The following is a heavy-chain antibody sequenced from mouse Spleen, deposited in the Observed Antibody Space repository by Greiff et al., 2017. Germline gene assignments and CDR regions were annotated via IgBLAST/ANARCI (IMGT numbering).Heavy chain of an antibody. CDR1: GYTFTSYW. Sequence: VQLQQPGAELVKPGASVKMSCKASGYTFTSYWITWVKQRPGQGLEWIGDIYPGSGSTNYNEKFKSKATLTVDTSSSTAYMQLSSLTSEDSAVYYCAREGITTGWFAYWGQGTLVTVSA. V-gene: IGHV1-55*01. CDR3: AREGITTGWFAY. J-gene: IGHJ3*01. D-gene: IGHD1-1*01. CDR2: IYPGSGST.